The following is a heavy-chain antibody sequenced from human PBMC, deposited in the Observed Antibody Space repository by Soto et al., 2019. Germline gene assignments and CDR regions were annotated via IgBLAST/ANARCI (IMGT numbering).Heavy chain of an antibody. CDR2: INHSGST. J-gene: IGHJ6*02. D-gene: IGHD3-3*01. Sequence: XATLSLPCAVCGGSFSGYYWSWIRQPPGKGLEWIGEINHSGSTNYNPSLKSRVTISVDTSKNQFSLKLSSVTAADTAVYYCARDYDFWSGPNGDVWGQGTTVTVSS. CDR3: ARDYDFWSGPNGDV. CDR1: GGSFSGYY. V-gene: IGHV4-34*01.